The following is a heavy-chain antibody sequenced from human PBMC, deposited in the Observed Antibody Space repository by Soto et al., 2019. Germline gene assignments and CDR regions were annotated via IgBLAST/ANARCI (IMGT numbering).Heavy chain of an antibody. Sequence: LGESLKISCKGSGYTFTSYWISWVRQMPGKGLEWMGRIDPSDSYTNYSPSFQGHVTISADKSISTAYLQWSSLKASDTAMYYSARAQCSTTSCYSSGLDFWGQGTTVSVSS. J-gene: IGHJ6*01. D-gene: IGHD2-2*02. CDR2: IDPSDSYT. V-gene: IGHV5-10-1*01. CDR1: GYTFTSYW. CDR3: ARAQCSTTSCYSSGLDF.